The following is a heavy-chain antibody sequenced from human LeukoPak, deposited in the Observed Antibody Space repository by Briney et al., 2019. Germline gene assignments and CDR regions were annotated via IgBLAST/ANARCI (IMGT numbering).Heavy chain of an antibody. CDR1: GFTFSSYA. Sequence: PGGSLRLSCAASGFTFSSYAMSWVRQAPGKGLEWVSAISGSGGSTYYADSVKGRFTISRDNSKNTLYLQMNSLRAEDTAVYHCASYSSGWPNWFDPWGQGTLVTVSS. J-gene: IGHJ5*02. CDR3: ASYSSGWPNWFDP. CDR2: ISGSGGST. V-gene: IGHV3-23*01. D-gene: IGHD6-19*01.